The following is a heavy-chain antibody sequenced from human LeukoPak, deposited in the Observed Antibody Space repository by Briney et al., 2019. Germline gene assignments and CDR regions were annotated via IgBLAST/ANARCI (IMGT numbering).Heavy chain of an antibody. CDR1: GYTFTGYY. V-gene: IGHV1-2*02. CDR2: VNPKSGDT. CDR3: ARLGTTISDY. Sequence: GASVTVSCKASGYTFTGYYMHWVRQAPGQRLEWMGWVNPKSGDTKYAQKFQGRVTMTRDTSISTAYMELSRLRSDDTAVYYCARLGTTISDYWGQGTLVTVSS. J-gene: IGHJ4*02. D-gene: IGHD2/OR15-2a*01.